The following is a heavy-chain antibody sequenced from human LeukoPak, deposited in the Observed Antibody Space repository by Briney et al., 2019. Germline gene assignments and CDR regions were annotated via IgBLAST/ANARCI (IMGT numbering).Heavy chain of an antibody. D-gene: IGHD5-18*01. CDR3: AKETLTRGYSYGRFGY. V-gene: IGHV3-9*01. Sequence: PGRSLRLSCAASGFSLDDYAMYWVRQVPGKGLEWVSGISWNSGSIAYADSVKGRFTISRDNAKNSLYLQMNSLRAEDTALYYCAKETLTRGYSYGRFGYWGQGTLVTVSS. J-gene: IGHJ4*02. CDR1: GFSLDDYA. CDR2: ISWNSGSI.